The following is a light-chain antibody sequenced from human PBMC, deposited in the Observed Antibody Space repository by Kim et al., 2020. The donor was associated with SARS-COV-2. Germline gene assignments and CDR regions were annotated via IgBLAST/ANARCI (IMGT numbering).Light chain of an antibody. CDR2: DVS. Sequence: QSALTQPASVSGSPGQSITISCTGTSSDVGGYKYVSWYQQHPGKAPKLMIYDVSKRPSGVSNRFSGSKSGNTASLTISGLQAEDEADYYCSLYTSSSTYVFGTGTKVTVL. CDR1: SSDVGGYKY. CDR3: SLYTSSSTYV. J-gene: IGLJ1*01. V-gene: IGLV2-14*01.